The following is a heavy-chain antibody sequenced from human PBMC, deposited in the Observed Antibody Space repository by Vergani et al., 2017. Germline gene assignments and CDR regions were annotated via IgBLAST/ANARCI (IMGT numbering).Heavy chain of an antibody. D-gene: IGHD2-15*01. J-gene: IGHJ5*02. CDR2: ISSSSAYL. Sequence: VQLVESGGGLVKPGGSLRLSCEGSGFTFKNNTMTWVRQAPGKGLEWVSSISSSSAYLHYADSVKGRFTISRDNAKKSLFLQMNYLRADDTAVYYCASRVSANGGLDTWGQGTLVTVSS. CDR3: ASRVSANGGLDT. CDR1: GFTFKNNT. V-gene: IGHV3-21*02.